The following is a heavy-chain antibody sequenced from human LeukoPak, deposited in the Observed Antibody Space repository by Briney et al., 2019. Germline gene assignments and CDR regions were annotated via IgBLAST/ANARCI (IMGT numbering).Heavy chain of an antibody. CDR1: GLSISSFY. J-gene: IGHJ4*02. V-gene: IGHV4-4*07. CDR3: AREGSMTARPFVSIDY. D-gene: IGHD6-6*01. CDR2: IHTSGSV. Sequence: SETLSLTCTVSGLSISSFYWSWVRQPAGKGLEWIGRIHTSGSVDYNPSLKGRFTMSVDTSTKRFSLRPTSVTAADTAMYYCAREGSMTARPFVSIDYWGQGTLVTVSS.